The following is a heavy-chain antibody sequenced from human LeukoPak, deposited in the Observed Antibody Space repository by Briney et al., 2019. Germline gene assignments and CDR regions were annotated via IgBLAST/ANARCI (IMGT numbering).Heavy chain of an antibody. V-gene: IGHV4-59*01. J-gene: IGHJ4*02. CDR3: ARGGVGATSHFDY. CDR1: GGSISSYY. CDR2: IYYSGST. Sequence: PSETLSLTCTVSGGSISSYYWSWIRQPPGKGLEWIGYIYYSGSTNYNPSLKSRVTISVDTSKNQFSLKLSSVTAADTAVYYCARGGVGATSHFDYWGQGTLVTVSS. D-gene: IGHD1-26*01.